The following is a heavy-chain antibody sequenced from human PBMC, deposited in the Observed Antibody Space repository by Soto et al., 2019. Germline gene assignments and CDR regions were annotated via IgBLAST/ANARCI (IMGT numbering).Heavy chain of an antibody. D-gene: IGHD3-10*01. Sequence: ASVKVSCKASGYTFTSYGISWVRQAPGQGLEWMGWISAYNGNTNYAQKLQGRVTMTTGTSTSTAYMELRSLRSDDTAVYYCARSITMVRGVLYYYYYGMDVWGQGTTVTVSS. CDR3: ARSITMVRGVLYYYYYGMDV. J-gene: IGHJ6*02. CDR1: GYTFTSYG. CDR2: ISAYNGNT. V-gene: IGHV1-18*04.